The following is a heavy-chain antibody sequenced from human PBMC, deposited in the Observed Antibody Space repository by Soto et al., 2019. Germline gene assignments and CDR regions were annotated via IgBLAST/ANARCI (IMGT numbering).Heavy chain of an antibody. Sequence: QVQLVESGGGVVQPGRSLRLSCAASGFTFSSYAMHWVRQAPGKGLEWVAVISYDGSNKYYADSVKGRFTISRDNSKNTLYLQMNSLRAEDTAVYYCARERRIVNKPLYYGGQGTLVTVSS. D-gene: IGHD2-15*01. CDR3: ARERRIVNKPLYY. CDR2: ISYDGSNK. V-gene: IGHV3-30-3*01. J-gene: IGHJ4*02. CDR1: GFTFSSYA.